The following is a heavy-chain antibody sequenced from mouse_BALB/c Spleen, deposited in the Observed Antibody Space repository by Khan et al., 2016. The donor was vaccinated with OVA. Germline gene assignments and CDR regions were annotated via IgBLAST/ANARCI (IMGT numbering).Heavy chain of an antibody. CDR3: ARTARIKY. Sequence: VQLKQSGPGLVKPSQSLSLTCTVTGYSITSGYGWNWIRQFPGNKLECMGYISYSGSTNYNTSLKSRTSMTRDTSKNQFFLQLNSVTTENTATYYCARTARIKYWGQGTTLTVSS. CDR2: ISYSGST. D-gene: IGHD1-2*01. V-gene: IGHV3-2*02. CDR1: GYSITSGYG. J-gene: IGHJ2*01.